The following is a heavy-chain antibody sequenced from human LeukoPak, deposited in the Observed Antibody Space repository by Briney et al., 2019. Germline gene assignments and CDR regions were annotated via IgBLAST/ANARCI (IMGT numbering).Heavy chain of an antibody. CDR2: ISSSGRSI. V-gene: IGHV3-11*04. J-gene: IGHJ4*02. D-gene: IGHD2-21*01. CDR3: ARGSDNYGGYVDY. Sequence: GAPLRLCCDAAGFTFSDYYMNWIRQAPGKGLEWLSYISSSGRSIYYAYSENGRFTISRNNSKNSLYLQMSSLIADDTAVYYCARGSDNYGGYVDYWGQGTLVTVSS. CDR1: GFTFSDYY.